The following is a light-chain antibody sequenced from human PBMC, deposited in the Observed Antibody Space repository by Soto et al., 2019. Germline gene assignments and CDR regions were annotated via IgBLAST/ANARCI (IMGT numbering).Light chain of an antibody. J-gene: IGKJ2*01. V-gene: IGKV1-39*01. CDR3: QQSYSSPQMYT. CDR2: AAS. Sequence: DIQMTQSPSSLSASVGERVTITCRASQTISSSLNWYQQKPGKAPDLLIYAASNLQSGVPSRFSGSGSGSDFTLTISSLQPEDFATYYCQQSYSSPQMYTFGQGPRLEIK. CDR1: QTISSS.